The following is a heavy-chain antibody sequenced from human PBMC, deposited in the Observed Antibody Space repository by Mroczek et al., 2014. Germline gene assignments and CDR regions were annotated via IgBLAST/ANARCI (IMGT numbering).Heavy chain of an antibody. D-gene: IGHD3-22*01. Sequence: EVQLVETGGGLVQPGGSLRLSCAASGFTFSSYAMSWVRQAPGKGLEWVSAISGSGGSTYYADSVKGRFTISRDNSKNTLYLQMNSLRAEDTAVYYCAKDRRIPVVGHYYDSSGYYWNAFDIWGQGTMVTVSS. CDR2: ISGSGGST. J-gene: IGHJ3*02. CDR3: AKDRRIPVVGHYYDSSGYYWNAFDI. V-gene: IGHV3-23*04. CDR1: GFTFSSYA.